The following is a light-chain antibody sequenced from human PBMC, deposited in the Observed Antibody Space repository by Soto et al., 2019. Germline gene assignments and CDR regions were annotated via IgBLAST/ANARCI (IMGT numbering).Light chain of an antibody. J-gene: IGKJ2*01. CDR2: GAS. CDR3: QQYHNWPPRYT. V-gene: IGKV3-15*01. Sequence: EIVMTQSPGTLSVSPGERATLSCRASQSVSTNLAWYQQKPGQAPRLLIYGASTRATGIPARFSGSGSGTDFTLTISRLQSEDFAVYYCQQYHNWPPRYTFGQGTKLEIK. CDR1: QSVSTN.